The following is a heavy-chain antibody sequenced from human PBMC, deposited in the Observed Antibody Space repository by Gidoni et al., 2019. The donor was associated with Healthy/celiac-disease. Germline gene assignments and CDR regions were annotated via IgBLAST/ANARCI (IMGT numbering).Heavy chain of an antibody. Sequence: QVQLVQSGDEVKKPGASVKVSCKASGYTFSSYDISWVRQAPGQGLEWMGWISTYNGNTNYGQRLQGRVTLTTDTSTSTAYMELRSLRSDDTAVYYCAREKASPFDYWGQGTLVTVSS. J-gene: IGHJ4*02. CDR1: GYTFSSYD. CDR2: ISTYNGNT. CDR3: AREKASPFDY. V-gene: IGHV1-18*04.